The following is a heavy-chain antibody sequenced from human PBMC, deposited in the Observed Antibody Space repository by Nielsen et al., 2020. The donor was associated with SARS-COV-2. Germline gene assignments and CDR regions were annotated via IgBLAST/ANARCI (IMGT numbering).Heavy chain of an antibody. CDR2: IYYSGST. D-gene: IGHD3-3*01. CDR1: GGSISSGGFY. Sequence: SDTMSLNCTVSGGSISSGGFYWSWIRKHPGKGLEWIGYIYYSGSTYYNPSLKSRLTMSVDTSKNQFSLKLSSVTAADTAVYYCARASYEARNPNWFDPWGQGTQVTVAS. CDR3: ARASYEARNPNWFDP. V-gene: IGHV4-31*03. J-gene: IGHJ5*02.